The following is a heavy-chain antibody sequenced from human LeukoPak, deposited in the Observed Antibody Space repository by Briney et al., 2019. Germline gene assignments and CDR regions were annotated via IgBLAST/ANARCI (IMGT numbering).Heavy chain of an antibody. CDR3: ARAHCSAGSCYLYFDY. D-gene: IGHD2-15*01. CDR2: IYYSGST. V-gene: IGHV4-59*08. CDR1: GGSISNYY. Sequence: SETLSLTCTVSGGSISNYYWSWIRQPPGKGLEWIGYIYYSGSTNYNPSLKSRVTISVDTSKNQFSLELSSVTAADTAVYYCARAHCSAGSCYLYFDYWGQGTLVTVSS. J-gene: IGHJ4*02.